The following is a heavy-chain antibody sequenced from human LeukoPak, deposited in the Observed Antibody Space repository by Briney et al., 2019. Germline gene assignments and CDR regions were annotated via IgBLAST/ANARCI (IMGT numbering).Heavy chain of an antibody. J-gene: IGHJ4*02. CDR3: TTEGDYSYGSYVSY. Sequence: PGGSLRLSCAASGFTFSNAWMSWVRQAPGKGLEWVGRIKSKTDGGTTDYAAPVKGRFTISRDDSKSTLYLQMNSLKTEDTAVYYCTTEGDYSYGSYVSYWGQGTLVTVSS. CDR2: IKSKTDGGTT. V-gene: IGHV3-15*01. D-gene: IGHD5-18*01. CDR1: GFTFSNAW.